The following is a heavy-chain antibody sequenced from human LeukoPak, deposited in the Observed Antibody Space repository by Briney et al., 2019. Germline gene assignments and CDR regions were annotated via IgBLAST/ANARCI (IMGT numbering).Heavy chain of an antibody. V-gene: IGHV4-59*01. Sequence: SETLSLTCTVSGGSISSYYWSWIRQPPGKGLEWIGYIYYSGSTNYNPSLKSRVTISVDTSKNQFSLKLSSVTAADTAVYYCARGGGVRGVIPHYFDYWGQGTLVTVSS. J-gene: IGHJ4*02. CDR2: IYYSGST. CDR1: GGSISSYY. D-gene: IGHD3-10*01. CDR3: ARGGGVRGVIPHYFDY.